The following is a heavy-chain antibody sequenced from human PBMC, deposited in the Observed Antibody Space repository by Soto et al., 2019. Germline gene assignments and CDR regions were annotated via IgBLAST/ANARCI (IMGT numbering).Heavy chain of an antibody. Sequence: QVQLQESGPRLVKPSQTLSLSCAVSGGSIISASYSWNWIRQSPGRGLEWIGHTYSSGSTYYNPSLKSRVSISVDTSNNPFSLKLTSVTAADTAVYFCAREDAARIERWFDAWGQGILVTVSS. CDR3: AREDAARIERWFDA. V-gene: IGHV4-31*11. CDR1: GGSIISASYS. J-gene: IGHJ5*02. D-gene: IGHD6-6*01. CDR2: TYSSGST.